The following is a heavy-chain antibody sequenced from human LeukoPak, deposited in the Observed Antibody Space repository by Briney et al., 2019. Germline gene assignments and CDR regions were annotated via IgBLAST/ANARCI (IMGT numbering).Heavy chain of an antibody. V-gene: IGHV1-2*02. D-gene: IGHD3-22*01. CDR2: INPNSGGT. Sequence: ASVKVSCKASGYTFSNCALHWVRQAPGQRLEWMGWINPNSGGTNYAQKFQGRVTMTRDTSISTAYMELSRLRSDDTAVYYCARESSGYDYWGQGTLVTVSS. CDR1: GYTFSNCA. J-gene: IGHJ4*02. CDR3: ARESSGYDY.